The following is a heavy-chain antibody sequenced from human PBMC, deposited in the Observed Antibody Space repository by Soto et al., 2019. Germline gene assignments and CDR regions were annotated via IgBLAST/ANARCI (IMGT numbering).Heavy chain of an antibody. D-gene: IGHD5-12*01. Sequence: QVQLVESGGGVVQPGRSLRLSCAASGFAFSSHGMHWVRQAPGKGLEWVAVIMFDGSEHYFADSVRGRFTISRDNSKNTLYLEMNSLRAEDTAAYYCVRDDVYDDNGLDSWGQGTLVTVSS. J-gene: IGHJ5*01. CDR3: VRDDVYDDNGLDS. V-gene: IGHV3-33*01. CDR2: IMFDGSEH. CDR1: GFAFSSHG.